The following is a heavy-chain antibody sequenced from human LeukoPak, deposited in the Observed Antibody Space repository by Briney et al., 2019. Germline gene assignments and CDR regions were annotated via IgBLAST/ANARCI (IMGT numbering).Heavy chain of an antibody. Sequence: PSETLSLTCAVYGGSFSGYYWSWIRQPPGKGLEWIGYINYSGYTLYNPSLRSRVTISIDTSKNHFSLKVSSVTAADTAVYYCAGDRGYSYGPFDYWGQGTLVTVSS. V-gene: IGHV4-34*09. J-gene: IGHJ4*02. CDR1: GGSFSGYY. CDR2: INYSGYT. CDR3: AGDRGYSYGPFDY. D-gene: IGHD5-18*01.